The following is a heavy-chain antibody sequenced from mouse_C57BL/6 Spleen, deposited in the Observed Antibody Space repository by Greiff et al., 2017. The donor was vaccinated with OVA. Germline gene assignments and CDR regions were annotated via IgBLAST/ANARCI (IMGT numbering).Heavy chain of an antibody. D-gene: IGHD2-2*01. J-gene: IGHJ4*01. CDR1: GYSITSGYY. CDR3: ARGGGYYYAMDD. CDR2: ISYDGSN. V-gene: IGHV3-6*01. Sequence: EVKLQESGPGLVKPSQSLSLTCSVTGYSITSGYYWNWIRQFPGNKLGWMGYISYDGSNNYNPSLKNRISITRDPSKNPLFLKLNSVTTEDTATYYCARGGGYYYAMDDWGQGTSVTVSS.